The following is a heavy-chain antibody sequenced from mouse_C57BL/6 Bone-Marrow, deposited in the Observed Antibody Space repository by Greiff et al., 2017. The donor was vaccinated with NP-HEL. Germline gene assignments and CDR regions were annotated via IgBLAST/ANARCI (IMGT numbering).Heavy chain of an antibody. CDR2: ISYSGST. CDR3: ARSPSLYGSRHGYAMDY. J-gene: IGHJ4*01. Sequence: EVNVVESGPGLAKPSQTLSLTCSVTGYSITSDYWNWIRKFPGNKLEYMGYISYSGSTYYNPSLKSRISITRDTSKNQYYLQLNSVTPEDTATYYCARSPSLYGSRHGYAMDYWGQGTSVTVSS. D-gene: IGHD1-1*01. CDR1: GYSITSDY. V-gene: IGHV3-8*01.